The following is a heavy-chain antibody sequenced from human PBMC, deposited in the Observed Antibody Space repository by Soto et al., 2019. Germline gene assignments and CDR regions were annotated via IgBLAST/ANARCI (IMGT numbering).Heavy chain of an antibody. CDR2: IDGSGYT. J-gene: IGHJ4*02. CDR1: GGSIRTCGYY. CDR3: ARKQAGFFYGIDY. D-gene: IGHD3-3*01. V-gene: IGHV4-31*03. Sequence: SETLSLTCTVSGGSIRTCGYYWSWIRQYPGKGLEWLGYIDGSGYTFYNPSLQSRLTLSMETSKNQFSLKLSSATAADTAVYFCARKQAGFFYGIDYWGQGTLVTVSS.